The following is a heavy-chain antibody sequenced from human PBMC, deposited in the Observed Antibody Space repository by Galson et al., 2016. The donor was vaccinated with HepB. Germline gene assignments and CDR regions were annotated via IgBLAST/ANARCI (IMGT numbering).Heavy chain of an antibody. Sequence: SLRLSCAASGLIFNNAWMSWVRQAPGKGLEWVGRIKRKSDGGTTYYAAPVKGRFTISRDDSKNMLYLQMKSLKPDDTAVYYCTTDRIVVVITTSYYYSMDVWGRGTTVTVSS. V-gene: IGHV3-15*05. CDR1: GLIFNNAW. D-gene: IGHD3-22*01. CDR3: TTDRIVVVITTSYYYSMDV. J-gene: IGHJ6*02. CDR2: IKRKSDGGTT.